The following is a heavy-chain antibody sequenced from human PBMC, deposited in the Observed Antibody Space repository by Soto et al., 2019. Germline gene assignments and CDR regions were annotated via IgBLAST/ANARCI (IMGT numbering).Heavy chain of an antibody. CDR3: ATDCSGGSCYGASGMDV. J-gene: IGHJ6*02. D-gene: IGHD2-15*01. CDR2: INAGFGAT. Sequence: ASVKVSCKASGGTFGRYAISWVRRAPGQSLEWMGQINAGFGATDLAQMFQGRVIITADKSTTTVYMELSSLRSDDTAVYYCATDCSGGSCYGASGMDVWGQGTTVTSP. CDR1: GGTFGRYA. V-gene: IGHV1-69*06.